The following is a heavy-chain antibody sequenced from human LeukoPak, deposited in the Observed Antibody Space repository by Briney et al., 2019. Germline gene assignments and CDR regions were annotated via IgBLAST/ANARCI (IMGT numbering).Heavy chain of an antibody. CDR3: ARGLPLSPSRSYYYGSGSSKGRIYWFDP. CDR1: GYTFTGYY. D-gene: IGHD3-10*01. V-gene: IGHV1-2*02. Sequence: ASVKVSCKASGYTFTGYYMHWVRQAPGQGLEWMGWINPNSGGTNYAQKFQGRVTMTRDTSISTAYMELSSLRSEDTAVYYCARGLPLSPSRSYYYGSGSSKGRIYWFDPWGQGTLVTVSS. J-gene: IGHJ5*02. CDR2: INPNSGGT.